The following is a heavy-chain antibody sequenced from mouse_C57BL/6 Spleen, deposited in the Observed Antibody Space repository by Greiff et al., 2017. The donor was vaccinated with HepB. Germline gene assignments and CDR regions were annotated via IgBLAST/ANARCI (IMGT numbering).Heavy chain of an antibody. CDR3: ARGYYGSSFPSYAMDY. CDR1: GYAFSSSW. Sequence: VQLQQSGPELVKPGASVKISCKASGYAFSSSWMNWVKQRPGKGLEWIGRIYPGDGNTNYNGKFKGKATLTADKSSSTAYMQLSSLTSEDSAVYFCARGYYGSSFPSYAMDYWGQGTSVTVSS. CDR2: IYPGDGNT. V-gene: IGHV1-82*01. D-gene: IGHD1-1*01. J-gene: IGHJ4*01.